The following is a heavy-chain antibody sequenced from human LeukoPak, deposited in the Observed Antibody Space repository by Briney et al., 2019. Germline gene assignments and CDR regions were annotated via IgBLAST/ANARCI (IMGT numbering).Heavy chain of an antibody. CDR3: ARGGGRSWVDY. V-gene: IGHV1-2*02. CDR1: GYTFTGHN. Sequence: ASVRVSCKASGYTFTGHNIHWVRQAPGQGLEWMGWINPNSGGTKHAQKFQGRVTMTRDTSISTAYMEVSGLTSDDTAVYFCARGGGRSWVDYWGQGALVTVS. D-gene: IGHD2-15*01. J-gene: IGHJ4*02. CDR2: INPNSGGT.